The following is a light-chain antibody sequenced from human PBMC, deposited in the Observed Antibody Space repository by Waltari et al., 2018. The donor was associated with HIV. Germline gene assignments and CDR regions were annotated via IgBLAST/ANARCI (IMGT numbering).Light chain of an antibody. Sequence: DIQMTQSPSTLSASVGDRVTITCRASQSISSWLAWYQQKPGKAPKLLIYTASSLESWVPSRFIGSGSGTEFTLTISSLQPDDFATYYCQQYNSYSPWTFGQGTKVEIK. J-gene: IGKJ1*01. CDR3: QQYNSYSPWT. CDR1: QSISSW. CDR2: TAS. V-gene: IGKV1-5*03.